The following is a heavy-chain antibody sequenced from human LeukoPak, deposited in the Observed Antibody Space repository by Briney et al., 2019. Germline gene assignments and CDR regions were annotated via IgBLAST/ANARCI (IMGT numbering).Heavy chain of an antibody. V-gene: IGHV3-30-3*01. CDR3: ARDTHSGYSYGSAFDI. D-gene: IGHD5-18*01. Sequence: QTGGSPRLSCAASGFTFSSYAMHWVRQAPGKGLEWVAVISYDGSNKYYADSVKGRFTISRDNSKNTLYLRMNSLRAEDTAVYYCARDTHSGYSYGSAFDIWGQGTMVTVSS. CDR2: ISYDGSNK. J-gene: IGHJ3*02. CDR1: GFTFSSYA.